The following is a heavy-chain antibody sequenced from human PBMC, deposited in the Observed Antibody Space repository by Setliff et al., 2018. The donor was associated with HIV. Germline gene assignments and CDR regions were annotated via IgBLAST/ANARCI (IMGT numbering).Heavy chain of an antibody. D-gene: IGHD6-6*01. J-gene: IGHJ4*02. CDR2: ISSSGTTI. CDR1: GFTFSDYY. CDR3: ARNGRQLVRGEFDY. V-gene: IGHV3-11*04. Sequence: GGSLRLSCTASGFTFSDYYMSWIRQSPGKGLEWISYISSSGTTIYYADSVKGRFTISRDNAKNSLYLEMNSLRAEDTAVYYCARNGRQLVRGEFDYWGQGTLVTVSS.